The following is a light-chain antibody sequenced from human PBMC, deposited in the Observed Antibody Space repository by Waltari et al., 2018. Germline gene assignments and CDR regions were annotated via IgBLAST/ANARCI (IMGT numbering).Light chain of an antibody. J-gene: IGKJ4*01. Sequence: DIQVTQSPSSLSASVGDRVTITCRASQGSITYLNWYQQKPGEAPKLLIYAASNLLSGVPSRFSGSGTGTDFTLTISSLQPEDFATYYCQQTHNTPVTFGGGTKVEIK. CDR2: AAS. V-gene: IGKV1-39*01. CDR3: QQTHNTPVT. CDR1: QGSITY.